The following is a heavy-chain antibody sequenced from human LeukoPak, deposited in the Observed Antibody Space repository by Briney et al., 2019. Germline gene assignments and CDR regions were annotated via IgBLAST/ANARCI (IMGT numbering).Heavy chain of an antibody. CDR3: ARDLSLGRQNYGEPFDY. Sequence: ASVKVSCKTSGYAFTNYGISWVRQAPGQGPEWMGWISGYNGNTNYVQKFQGRVTMTTDTSTSTAYMELRSLRSDDTAVYYCARDLSLGRQNYGEPFDYCGQGTLVTVSS. D-gene: IGHD4-17*01. V-gene: IGHV1-18*01. CDR1: GYAFTNYG. CDR2: ISGYNGNT. J-gene: IGHJ4*02.